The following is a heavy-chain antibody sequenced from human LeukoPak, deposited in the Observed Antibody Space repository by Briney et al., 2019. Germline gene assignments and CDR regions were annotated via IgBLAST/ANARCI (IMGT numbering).Heavy chain of an antibody. CDR1: GFTFSSYA. J-gene: IGHJ3*02. D-gene: IGHD3-10*01. CDR3: ERDGRHSYGSGTYYSKDAFDI. V-gene: IGHV3-48*03. CDR2: ISHTGSAN. Sequence: GGSLRLSWAAAGFTFSSYAMNWVRQAPGKGLERVSYISHTGSANSYADSVKGRFTISRDNAKNSLFLQMNSLKAEDTAVSVCERDGRHSYGSGTYYSKDAFDIWGQGTMVTVSS.